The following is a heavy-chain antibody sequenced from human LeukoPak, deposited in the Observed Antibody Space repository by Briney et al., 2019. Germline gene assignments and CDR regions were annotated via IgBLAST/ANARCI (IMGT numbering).Heavy chain of an antibody. J-gene: IGHJ6*03. CDR3: AKDISGVAVAGTFLVNYYYMDV. Sequence: GGSLRLSCAASGFTFSNYVMSWVRQAPGKGLEWVSAISGSGGSTYYADSVKGRFTISRDNSKNTLYLQMNSLRAEDTAVYYCAKDISGVAVAGTFLVNYYYMDVWGKGTTVTVSS. D-gene: IGHD6-19*01. CDR2: ISGSGGST. CDR1: GFTFSNYV. V-gene: IGHV3-23*01.